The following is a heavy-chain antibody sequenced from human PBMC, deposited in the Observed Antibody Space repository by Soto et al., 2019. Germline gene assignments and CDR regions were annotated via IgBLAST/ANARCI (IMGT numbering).Heavy chain of an antibody. Sequence: SQRVPCAASGFTFISYWMHWVLQDQGKGLVWVSRINSDGSSTSYADSVKGRFTISRDNAKNTLYLQMNSLRAEDTAVYYCARDVGDSGSRDDAFDICGQAIMVTVPS. V-gene: IGHV3-74*01. J-gene: IGHJ3*02. CDR3: ARDVGDSGSRDDAFDI. CDR1: GFTFISYW. CDR2: INSDGSST. D-gene: IGHD1-26*01.